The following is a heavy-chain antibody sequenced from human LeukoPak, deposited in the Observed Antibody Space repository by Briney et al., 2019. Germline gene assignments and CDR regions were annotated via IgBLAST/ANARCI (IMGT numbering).Heavy chain of an antibody. CDR3: ARGVPVPAAMPLYYYYYGMDV. J-gene: IGHJ6*02. V-gene: IGHV4-59*01. D-gene: IGHD2-2*01. Sequence: SETLSLTCTVSGGSITSYYWTWIRQPPGKGLEWIGYIYYSGSTSYNPSLKSRVTISVDTSKNQFSLKLSSVTAADTAVYYCARGVPVPAAMPLYYYYYGMDVWGQGTTVTVSS. CDR2: IYYSGST. CDR1: GGSITSYY.